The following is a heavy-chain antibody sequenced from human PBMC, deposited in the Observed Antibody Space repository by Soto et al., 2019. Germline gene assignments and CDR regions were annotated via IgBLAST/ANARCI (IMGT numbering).Heavy chain of an antibody. D-gene: IGHD2-15*01. J-gene: IGHJ4*01. V-gene: IGHV3-9*01. CDR2: ITWNSGKI. CDR1: GFTFDDYA. Sequence: PGGSLRLSCTASGFTFDDYAIHWVRQGPGRGLEWVSGITWNSGKIAYADSVKGRFTIARDDDNNSLYLQMNSLRPEDTALYYCVKDSYADFHRVLSTAEYFFDYWGHGTLLTVSS. CDR3: VKDSYADFHRVLSTAEYFFDY.